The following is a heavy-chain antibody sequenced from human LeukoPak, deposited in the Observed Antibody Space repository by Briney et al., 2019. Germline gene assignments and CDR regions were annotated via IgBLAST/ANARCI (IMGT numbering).Heavy chain of an antibody. CDR2: IYTSGST. CDR3: ARSKRITIFGVLNWFDP. V-gene: IGHV4-4*07. D-gene: IGHD3-3*01. Sequence: SETLSLTCTVSGGSISSYYWSWIRQPAGKGLEWIGRIYTSGSTNYNPSLKSRVTISVDTSKNQFSLKLSSVTAADTAVYYCARSKRITIFGVLNWFDPWGQGTLVTVSS. CDR1: GGSISSYY. J-gene: IGHJ5*02.